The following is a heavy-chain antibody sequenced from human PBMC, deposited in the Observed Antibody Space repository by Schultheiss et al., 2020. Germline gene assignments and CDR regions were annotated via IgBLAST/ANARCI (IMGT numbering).Heavy chain of an antibody. V-gene: IGHV4-31*03. CDR1: GGSISSCSYY. CDR3: ARLSRGIAVAGTGMYYFDY. CDR2: IYYSGST. J-gene: IGHJ4*02. Sequence: SESLALTGTVPGGSISSCSYYWSWIRQPAGKGLEWIGYIYYSGSTYYNPSLKSRVTISVDTSKNQFSLKLSSVTAADTAVYYCARLSRGIAVAGTGMYYFDYWGQGTLVTVSS. D-gene: IGHD6-19*01.